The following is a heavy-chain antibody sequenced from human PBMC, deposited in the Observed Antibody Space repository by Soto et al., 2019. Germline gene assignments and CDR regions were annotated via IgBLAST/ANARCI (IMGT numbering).Heavy chain of an antibody. J-gene: IGHJ6*02. CDR1: GGTFSSYA. V-gene: IGHV1-69*06. Sequence: SVKVSCKVSGGTFSSYAISWVRQAPGQGLEWMGGIIPIFGTANYAQKFQGRVTITADKSTSTAYMELSSLRSEDTAVYYCATQAVAVHYYYYGMDVWGQGTTVTVSS. D-gene: IGHD6-19*01. CDR3: ATQAVAVHYYYYGMDV. CDR2: IIPIFGTA.